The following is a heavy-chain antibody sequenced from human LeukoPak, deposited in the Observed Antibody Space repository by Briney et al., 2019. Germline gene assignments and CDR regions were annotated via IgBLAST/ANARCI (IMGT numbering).Heavy chain of an antibody. CDR2: IYSGGST. J-gene: IGHJ4*02. V-gene: IGHV3-66*01. D-gene: IGHD6-19*01. CDR1: GFTVSSNY. CDR3: ARDLGNGGDIAVAGTGY. Sequence: GGSLRLSCAASGFTVSSNYMSWVRQAPGKGLEWVSVIYSGGSTYYADSVKGRFTISRDNSKNTLYLQMNSLRAEDTAVYYCARDLGNGGDIAVAGTGYWGQGTLVTVSS.